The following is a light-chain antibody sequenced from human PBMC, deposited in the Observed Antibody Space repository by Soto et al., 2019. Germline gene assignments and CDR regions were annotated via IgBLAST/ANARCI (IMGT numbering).Light chain of an antibody. J-gene: IGLJ2*01. CDR1: SGHSNYA. Sequence: QPVLTQSPSASASLGASVKLTCTLSSGHSNYAIAWHQQQSEKGPRYLMKLNSDGSHSKGDGIPDRFSGSSSGAERYLTISSLQSEDEADYYCQTWGSGIVVFGGGTKVIVL. CDR2: LNSDGSH. V-gene: IGLV4-69*01. CDR3: QTWGSGIVV.